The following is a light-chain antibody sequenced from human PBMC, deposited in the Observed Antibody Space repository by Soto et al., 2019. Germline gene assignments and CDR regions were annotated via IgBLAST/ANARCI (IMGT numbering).Light chain of an antibody. J-gene: IGLJ1*01. Sequence: SYELTQTSSVSVAPGQTARISCGGNNIGGKSVHWYQQKPGQAPVVVVYDDSDRPSGIPERFSGSNSGNTANLTISRVEAGDEADYHCQVWDDNSDHHVFGTGTKVTVL. CDR3: QVWDDNSDHHV. CDR1: NIGGKS. V-gene: IGLV3-21*02. CDR2: DDS.